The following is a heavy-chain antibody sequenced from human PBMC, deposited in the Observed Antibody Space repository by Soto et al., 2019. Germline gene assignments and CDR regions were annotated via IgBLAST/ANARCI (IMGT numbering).Heavy chain of an antibody. D-gene: IGHD3-10*01. Sequence: TLSLTCTVSGGSISSGDYYWSWIRQPPGKGLEWIGYIYYSGSTYYNPSLKSRVTISVDTSKNQFSLKLSSVTAADTAVYYCARESGGSESYHIHWFDPWGQGTLVTVSS. V-gene: IGHV4-30-4*01. CDR1: GGSISSGDYY. J-gene: IGHJ5*02. CDR2: IYYSGST. CDR3: ARESGGSESYHIHWFDP.